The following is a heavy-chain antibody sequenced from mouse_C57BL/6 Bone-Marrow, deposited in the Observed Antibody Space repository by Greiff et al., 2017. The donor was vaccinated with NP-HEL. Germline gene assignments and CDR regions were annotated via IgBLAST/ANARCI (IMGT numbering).Heavy chain of an antibody. CDR1: GFTFSSYT. CDR3: ARRLSLYYFDY. V-gene: IGHV5-9*01. CDR2: ISGGGGNT. Sequence: EVKLMESGGGLVKPGGSLKLSCAASGFTFSSYTMSWVRQTPEKRLEWVATISGGGGNTYYPDSVKGRFTISRDNAKNTLYLQMSSLRSEDTALYYCARRLSLYYFDYWGLGTTLTVSS. D-gene: IGHD2-2*01. J-gene: IGHJ2*01.